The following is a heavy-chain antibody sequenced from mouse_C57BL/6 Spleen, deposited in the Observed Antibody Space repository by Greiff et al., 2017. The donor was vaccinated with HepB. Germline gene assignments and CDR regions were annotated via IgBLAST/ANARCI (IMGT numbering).Heavy chain of an antibody. CDR3: ALITTVVVSDY. CDR1: GHTFTSYW. Sequence: QVQLQQPGAELVKPGASGKVSCKASGHTFTSYWVHWGKQRPGQGLEWIGRIHPSDSDTNYKQKFKGKATLTVDKSSSTAYMQLSSLTSEDSAVYYCALITTVVVSDYWGQGTTLTVSS. J-gene: IGHJ2*01. V-gene: IGHV1-74*01. CDR2: IHPSDSDT. D-gene: IGHD1-1*01.